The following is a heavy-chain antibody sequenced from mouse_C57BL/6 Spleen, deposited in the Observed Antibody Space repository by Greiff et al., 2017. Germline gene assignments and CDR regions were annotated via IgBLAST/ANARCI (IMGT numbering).Heavy chain of an antibody. J-gene: IGHJ1*03. D-gene: IGHD1-1*01. V-gene: IGHV1-36*01. CDR3: AREEAYGSSSGGCDV. CDR2: VYPYNGGT. Sequence: VQLQQSGPVLVKPGPSVKISCTASGFTFTDYYMPWVKQSHGKSLEWIGLVYPYNGGTSYHQKFKGKATLTVATSSSKAYMELNSLTSEDLAVYYCAREEAYGSSSGGCDVWGTGTTVTVSS. CDR1: GFTFTDYY.